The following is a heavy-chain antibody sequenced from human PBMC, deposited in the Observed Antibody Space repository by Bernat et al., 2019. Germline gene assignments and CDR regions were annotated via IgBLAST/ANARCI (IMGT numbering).Heavy chain of an antibody. CDR1: GGSFSGYY. CDR2: INHSGST. D-gene: IGHD3-9*01. Sequence: QVQLQQWGAGLLKPSETLSLTCAVYGGSFSGYYWSWIRHPPGKGLEWIGEINHSGSTNYNPPLKSRVTISVDTSKNQFSLKLSSVTAADTAVYYCARAPAGVADFDWLLYDSWFDPWGQGTLVTVSS. CDR3: ARAPAGVADFDWLLYDSWFDP. J-gene: IGHJ5*02. V-gene: IGHV4-34*01.